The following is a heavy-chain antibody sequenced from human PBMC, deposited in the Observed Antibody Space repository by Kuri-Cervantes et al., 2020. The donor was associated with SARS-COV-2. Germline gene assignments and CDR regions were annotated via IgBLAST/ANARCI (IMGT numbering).Heavy chain of an antibody. Sequence: SVKVSCKASGGTFSSYAISWVRQAPGQGLEWMGGIIPIFGIANYAQKFQGRVTITADESTSTAYMELSSLRSEDTAVYYCARASVRYSSSGYYFDYWGQGTLVTVSS. D-gene: IGHD6-6*01. CDR3: ARASVRYSSSGYYFDY. J-gene: IGHJ4*02. CDR1: GGTFSSYA. V-gene: IGHV1-69*13. CDR2: IIPIFGIA.